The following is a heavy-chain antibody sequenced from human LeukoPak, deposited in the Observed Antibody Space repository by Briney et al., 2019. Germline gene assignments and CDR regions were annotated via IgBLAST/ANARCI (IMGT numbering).Heavy chain of an antibody. CDR1: GYTFTGYY. CDR2: ISAYNGNT. CDR3: ARDDRLYYYDSSGYYFRNPTDY. D-gene: IGHD3-22*01. V-gene: IGHV1-18*04. Sequence: ASVKVSCKASGYTFTGYYMHWVRQAPGQGLEWMGWISAYNGNTNYAQKLQGRVTMTTDTSTSKAYMELRSLRSDDTAVYYCARDDRLYYYDSSGYYFRNPTDYWGQGTLVTVSS. J-gene: IGHJ4*02.